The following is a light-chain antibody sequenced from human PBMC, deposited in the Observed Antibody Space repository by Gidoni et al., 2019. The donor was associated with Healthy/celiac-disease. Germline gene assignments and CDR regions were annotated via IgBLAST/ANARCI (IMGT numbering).Light chain of an antibody. Sequence: QSALTQPPSASGSPGQSVTISCTGPSSDVGGYNYVSWYQQHPGKAPKLMIYAVSKRPSGVPDRFSGSKSGTTASLTVSGLQAEDEADYYCSSYAGSNNYVVFGGGTKLTVL. J-gene: IGLJ2*01. CDR2: AVS. V-gene: IGLV2-8*01. CDR1: SSDVGGYNY. CDR3: SSYAGSNNYVV.